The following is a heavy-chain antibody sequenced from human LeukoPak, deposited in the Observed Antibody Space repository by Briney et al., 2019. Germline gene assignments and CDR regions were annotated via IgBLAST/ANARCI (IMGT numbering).Heavy chain of an antibody. V-gene: IGHV3-74*01. CDR1: GITFSYYW. J-gene: IGHJ4*02. CDR3: GREGGYDPFDY. D-gene: IGHD5-12*01. CDR2: IDADGTSA. Sequence: GGSLRLSCAASGITFSYYWMHWVRQAPGKGQVWVSRIDADGTSATYADSVKGRFTISKDNAKHTLYLQINSLRAEDTAVSYCGREGGYDPFDYWGQGTLVTVSS.